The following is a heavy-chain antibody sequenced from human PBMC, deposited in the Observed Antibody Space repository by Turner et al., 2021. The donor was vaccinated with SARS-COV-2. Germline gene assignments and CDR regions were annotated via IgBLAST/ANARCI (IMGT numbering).Heavy chain of an antibody. CDR2: ISSSSSYI. J-gene: IGHJ5*02. CDR1: GFTVDTNY. V-gene: IGHV3-21*02. D-gene: IGHD2-2*01. Sequence: EVQLVESGGGLVQRGGSLRISCAASGFTVDTNYMAWVRQAPGKGLEWVSSISSSSSYIYYADSVKGRFTISRDNAKNSLYLQMNSLRAEDTAVYYCARDCSTTTCEAWGQGTLVTVSS. CDR3: ARDCSTTTCEA.